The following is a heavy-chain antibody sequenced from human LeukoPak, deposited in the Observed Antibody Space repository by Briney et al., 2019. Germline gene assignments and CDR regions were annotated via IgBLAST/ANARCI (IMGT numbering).Heavy chain of an antibody. J-gene: IGHJ4*02. Sequence: GESLKISCKGSGYRFTNYWIGWVRQKPGKGLEWMGIIYPGDSDTRYSPSFQGQVTISADKSISTAYLQWSSLKASDTAMYYCARFPMGFGELFFDYWGQGTLVTVSS. V-gene: IGHV5-51*01. CDR3: ARFPMGFGELFFDY. CDR2: IYPGDSDT. D-gene: IGHD3-10*01. CDR1: GYRFTNYW.